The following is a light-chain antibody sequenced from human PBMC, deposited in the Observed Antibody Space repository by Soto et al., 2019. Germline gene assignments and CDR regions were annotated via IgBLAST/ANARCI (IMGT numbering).Light chain of an antibody. CDR2: KAS. Sequence: DIQMTQSPSTLSGSVGDRVTIPCRSSQTISSWLAWYQQKPGKAPKLLIYKASTLKSGVPSRFSGSGSGTEFTLTISSLQPEDFATYYCQQSYSTPWTFGQGTKVDI. J-gene: IGKJ1*01. CDR1: QTISSW. V-gene: IGKV1-5*03. CDR3: QQSYSTPWT.